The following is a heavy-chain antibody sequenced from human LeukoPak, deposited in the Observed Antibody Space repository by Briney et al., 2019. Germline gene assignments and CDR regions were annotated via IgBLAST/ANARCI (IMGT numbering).Heavy chain of an antibody. D-gene: IGHD6-13*01. CDR3: ARGGGVLSSSWYSGYYYYYMDV. J-gene: IGHJ6*03. V-gene: IGHV4-34*01. CDR1: GGSFSGYY. CDR2: INHSGGT. Sequence: SETLSLTCAVYGGSFSGYYWSWIRQPPGKGLEWIGEINHSGGTNYNPSLKSRVTISVDTSKNQFSLKLSSVTAADTAVYYCARGGGVLSSSWYSGYYYYYMDVWGKGTTVTVSS.